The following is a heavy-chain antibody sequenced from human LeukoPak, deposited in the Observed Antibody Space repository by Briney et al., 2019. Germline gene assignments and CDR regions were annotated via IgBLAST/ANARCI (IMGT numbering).Heavy chain of an antibody. V-gene: IGHV4-39*07. Sequence: PSETLSLTCTVSGASISSSSYYWGWIRQPPGKGLEWIGSIYYSGSTYYNPSLKSRVTISVDTSKNQFSLKLSSVTAADTAVYYCARGGYYGSGSDFRFDPWGQGTLVTVSS. D-gene: IGHD3-10*01. CDR3: ARGGYYGSGSDFRFDP. CDR2: IYYSGST. CDR1: GASISSSSYY. J-gene: IGHJ5*02.